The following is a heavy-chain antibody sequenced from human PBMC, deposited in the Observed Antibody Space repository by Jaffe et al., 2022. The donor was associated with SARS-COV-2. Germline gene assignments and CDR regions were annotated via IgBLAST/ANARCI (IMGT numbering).Heavy chain of an antibody. D-gene: IGHD3-10*01. Sequence: EVQLVESGGGLVQPGESLRLSCAASGFTFSSYAMSWVRQAPGKGLEWVSSISGSGDNTYSADSVKGRFTISRDNSKNTLYLQINSLRAEDTAVYYCAKSYYYGSGSPRSIELDYWGQGTLVTVSS. J-gene: IGHJ4*02. CDR1: GFTFSSYA. CDR2: ISGSGDNT. V-gene: IGHV3-23*04. CDR3: AKSYYYGSGSPRSIELDY.